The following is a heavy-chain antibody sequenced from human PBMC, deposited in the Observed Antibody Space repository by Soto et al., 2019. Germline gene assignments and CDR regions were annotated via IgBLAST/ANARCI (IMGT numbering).Heavy chain of an antibody. J-gene: IGHJ5*02. V-gene: IGHV4-30-4*01. Sequence: SETLSLTCTVSGGSISSGDYYWSWIRQPPGKVLEWIGYIYYSGSTSYNPSLQSRVTISVDTSKNQFSLKLSSVTAADTAVYYCARGGDCTNGVCYLLNWFDPWGQGTLVTVSS. CDR2: IYYSGST. CDR1: GGSISSGDYY. D-gene: IGHD2-8*01. CDR3: ARGGDCTNGVCYLLNWFDP.